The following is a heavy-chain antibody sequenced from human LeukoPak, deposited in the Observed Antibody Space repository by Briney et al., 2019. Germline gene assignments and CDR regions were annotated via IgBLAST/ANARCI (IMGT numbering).Heavy chain of an antibody. Sequence: ASVKVSCKASGYTFTSYGIAWVRQAPGQGLQWMGWISANNGDTSYSQKLQGRVTMTTDTSTNTAYMELRSLTSDDTAVYYCARGMGQYQLLYGPYYYYGMDVWGQGTTVTVSS. CDR1: GYTFTSYG. J-gene: IGHJ6*02. CDR2: ISANNGDT. D-gene: IGHD2-2*02. V-gene: IGHV1-18*01. CDR3: ARGMGQYQLLYGPYYYYGMDV.